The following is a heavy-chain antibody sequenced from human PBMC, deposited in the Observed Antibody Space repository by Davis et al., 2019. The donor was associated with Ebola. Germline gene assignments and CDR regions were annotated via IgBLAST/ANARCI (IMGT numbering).Heavy chain of an antibody. CDR1: GFTFRNYA. CDR3: ARDSRGGGITSKQLQH. V-gene: IGHV3-30-3*01. D-gene: IGHD1-14*01. J-gene: IGHJ1*01. CDR2: IAYDGSTQ. Sequence: GESLKISCAASGFTFRNYAMDWVRQAPGKGLEWVAVIAYDGSTQYYGDSVKGRFTISRDNSKNMVYLQMNSVRPEDTAVYYCARDSRGGGITSKQLQHWGQGTRVTVSS.